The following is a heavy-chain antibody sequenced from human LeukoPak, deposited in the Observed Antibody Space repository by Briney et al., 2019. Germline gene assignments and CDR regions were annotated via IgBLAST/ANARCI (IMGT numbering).Heavy chain of an antibody. D-gene: IGHD5-24*01. CDR1: GFTFSNYA. CDR3: ARGRDGYKH. CDR2: IRYDGSNK. Sequence: GGSLRLSCAASGFTFSNYAMTWVRQAPGKGLEWVAFIRYDGSNKYYADSVKGRVTISVDTSKNQFSLKLSSVTAADTAVYYCARGRDGYKHWGQGTLVTVSS. J-gene: IGHJ4*02. V-gene: IGHV3-30*02.